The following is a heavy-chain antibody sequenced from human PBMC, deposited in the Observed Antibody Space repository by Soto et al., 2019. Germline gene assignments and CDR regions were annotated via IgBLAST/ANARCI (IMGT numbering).Heavy chain of an antibody. CDR3: ARDQVAAAGFNYYGMDV. D-gene: IGHD6-13*01. CDR1: GGTFSSYA. CDR2: IIPIFGTA. Sequence: SVKVSCKASGGTFSSYAISWVRQAPGQGLEWMGGIIPIFGTANYAQKFQGRVTITADESTSTAYMELSSLRSGDTAVYYCARDQVAAAGFNYYGMDVWGQGTTVTVSS. V-gene: IGHV1-69*13. J-gene: IGHJ6*02.